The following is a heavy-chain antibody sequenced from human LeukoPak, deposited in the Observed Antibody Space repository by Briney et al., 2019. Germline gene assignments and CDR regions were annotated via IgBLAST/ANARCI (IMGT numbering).Heavy chain of an antibody. V-gene: IGHV3-20*04. J-gene: IGHJ5*02. Sequence: GGSLRLSCAASGFTFDNYGMSWVRQAPGKGLEWVSGINWNGGTTGYADSVKGRFTISRDNAKNSLYLQINNLRAEDTAFYYCARETGGGSSWGQGTLVTVSS. CDR3: ARETGGGSS. D-gene: IGHD2-15*01. CDR2: INWNGGTT. CDR1: GFTFDNYG.